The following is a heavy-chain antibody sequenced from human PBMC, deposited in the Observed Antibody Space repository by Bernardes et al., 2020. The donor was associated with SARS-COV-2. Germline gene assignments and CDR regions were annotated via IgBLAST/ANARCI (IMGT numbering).Heavy chain of an antibody. V-gene: IGHV3-15*01. J-gene: IGHJ4*02. CDR1: GFTFSNAW. CDR2: IKSKTDGGTT. Sequence: GSLRLSCAASGFTFSNAWMSWVRQAPGKGLEWVGRIKSKTDGGTTDYAAPVKGRFTISRDDSKNTLYLQMNSLKTEDTAVYYCTTEEVVIPAALDYWGQGTLVTVSS. CDR3: TTEEVVIPAALDY. D-gene: IGHD2-2*01.